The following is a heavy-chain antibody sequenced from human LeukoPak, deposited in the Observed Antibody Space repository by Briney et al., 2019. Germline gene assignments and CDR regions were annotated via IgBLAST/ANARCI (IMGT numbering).Heavy chain of an antibody. V-gene: IGHV3-48*02. CDR2: ISTTGSTI. CDR3: AREPKLRYGDYPSYFDS. Sequence: GGSLRLSCAASGFTFSSYSMNWVRQAPGKGLEWISYISTTGSTIFYADSVKGRFTISRDNAKISLFLQMNSLRDEDTAVYYCAREPKLRYGDYPSYFDSWGQGTLVTVSS. CDR1: GFTFSSYS. D-gene: IGHD4-17*01. J-gene: IGHJ4*02.